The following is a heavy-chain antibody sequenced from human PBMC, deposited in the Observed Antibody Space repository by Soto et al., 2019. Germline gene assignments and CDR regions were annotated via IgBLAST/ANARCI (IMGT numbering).Heavy chain of an antibody. CDR1: GFTFDDYA. Sequence: GGSLRLSCAASGFTFDDYAMHWVRQAPGKGLEWVSGISWNSGSIGYAESVKGRFTISRDNAKNSLYLQMNSLRAEDTALFYCAKDDATIFGVVSRPRYMDVWGKGTTVTVSS. V-gene: IGHV3-9*01. CDR2: ISWNSGSI. CDR3: AKDDATIFGVVSRPRYMDV. J-gene: IGHJ6*03. D-gene: IGHD3-3*01.